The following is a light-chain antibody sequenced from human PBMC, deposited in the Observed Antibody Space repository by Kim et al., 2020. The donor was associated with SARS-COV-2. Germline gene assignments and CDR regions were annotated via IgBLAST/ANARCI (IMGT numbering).Light chain of an antibody. J-gene: IGLJ2*01. CDR1: NSNIGRNY. CDR2: NIN. Sequence: QSVLKQPPSVSAAPGQKVTISCSGSNSNIGRNYVSWYQQLPGTAPKLLIYNINERPSGIPDRFSGSKSGTSATLDISGLQTGDEADYYCATWDSSLSVGAFGGGTQLTVL. V-gene: IGLV1-51*01. CDR3: ATWDSSLSVGA.